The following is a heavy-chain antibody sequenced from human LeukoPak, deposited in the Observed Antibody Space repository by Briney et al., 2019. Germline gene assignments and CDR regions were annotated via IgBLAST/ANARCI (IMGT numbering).Heavy chain of an antibody. CDR2: INPNSGGT. Sequence: GASVKVSCKASGYTFTGYYMHWVRQAPGQGLEWMGWINPNSGGTNYAQKFQGRVTMTRDTSISTAYMELSRLRSDDTAVYYCARADRKVLRYFDWSDYWGQGTLVTVSS. D-gene: IGHD3-9*01. V-gene: IGHV1-2*02. CDR3: ARADRKVLRYFDWSDY. J-gene: IGHJ4*02. CDR1: GYTFTGYY.